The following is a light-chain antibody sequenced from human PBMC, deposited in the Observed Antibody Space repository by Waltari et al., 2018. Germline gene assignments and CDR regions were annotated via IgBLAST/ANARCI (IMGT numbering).Light chain of an antibody. CDR1: QSVSRA. J-gene: IGKJ1*01. CDR3: QHYVRLPAT. V-gene: IGKV3-20*01. Sequence: EIVLTRSPGCRSSSPGERVTLSCRASQSVSRALAWYPQTPGQAPRLLIFGASNRATGIPGRFSGSGSETDCSLTISSLEPEDFAVYYFQHYVRLPATFGRGTKVEIK. CDR2: GAS.